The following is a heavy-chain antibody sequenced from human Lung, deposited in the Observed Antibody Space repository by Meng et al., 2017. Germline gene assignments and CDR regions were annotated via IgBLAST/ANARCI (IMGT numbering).Heavy chain of an antibody. CDR2: INPKSGDT. J-gene: IGHJ4*02. D-gene: IGHD6-13*01. CDR1: GYTFPDYW. Sequence: QVLRCVSGVCGKYLGASVKVSYKASGYTFPDYWLHWVRRAPGQCLEWMGRINPKSGDTHYAQRFQGRVTMTGDTSISTAYMELSGLRSDDTAMYYCARDEDISAAGKLFGDYWGQGTQVTVSS. CDR3: ARDEDISAAGKLFGDY. V-gene: IGHV1-2*06.